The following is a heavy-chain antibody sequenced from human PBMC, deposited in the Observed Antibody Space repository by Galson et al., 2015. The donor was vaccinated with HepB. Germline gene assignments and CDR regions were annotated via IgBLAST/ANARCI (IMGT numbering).Heavy chain of an antibody. CDR3: VKGYCSGGSCRDAFDV. V-gene: IGHV3-64D*06. CDR2: ISTNGGST. Sequence: SLRLSCAASGFAFSSYAMHWVRQAPGKGLEYVPAISTNGGSTYYADSVKGRFTISRDNSKNTLYLQMSSLRPEDTAVYYCVKGYCSGGSCRDAFDVWGQGTMVTVSS. J-gene: IGHJ3*01. D-gene: IGHD2-15*01. CDR1: GFAFSSYA.